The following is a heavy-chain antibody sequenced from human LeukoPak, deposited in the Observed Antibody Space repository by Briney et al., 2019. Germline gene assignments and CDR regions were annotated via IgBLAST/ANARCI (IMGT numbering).Heavy chain of an antibody. CDR3: ARTSSSPNLGMDV. D-gene: IGHD6-13*01. V-gene: IGHV3-30-3*01. Sequence: LSLTCTVSGGSISSSSYYWGWIRQAPGKGLEWVAVISYDGSNKYYADSVKGRFTISRDNSKNTLYLQMNSLRAEDTAVYYCARTSSSPNLGMDVWGQGTTVTVSS. CDR2: ISYDGSNK. J-gene: IGHJ6*02. CDR1: GGSISSSS.